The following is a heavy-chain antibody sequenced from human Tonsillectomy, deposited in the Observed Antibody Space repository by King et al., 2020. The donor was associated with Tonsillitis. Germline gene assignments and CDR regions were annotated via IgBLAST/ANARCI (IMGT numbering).Heavy chain of an antibody. CDR1: GFTFDDYA. V-gene: IGHV3-9*01. J-gene: IGHJ3*02. CDR3: ARESCSDCCHAFDS. D-gene: IGHD2-15*01. CDR2: ISWNSDII. Sequence: VQLVESGGGLVPPGRSLRLSCAASGFTFDDYAMHWVRQAPGKGLEWVSGISWNSDIIGYAGSVKGRFTISRDNAKNSLYLQMNSLRAEDTALYYCARESCSDCCHAFDSWGEGTIVTVSS.